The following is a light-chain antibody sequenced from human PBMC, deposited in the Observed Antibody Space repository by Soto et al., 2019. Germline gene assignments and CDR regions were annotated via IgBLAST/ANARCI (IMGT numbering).Light chain of an antibody. CDR2: KND. CDR1: SFNIGGNY. Sequence: QSVLTQPPSASGTPGQRVTISCLGNSFNIGGNYVYWYQQLPGTAPKLLIYKNDQRPSGVPDRFSASKSGTSASLAISGLRSEDEADYHCAAWDDSLSGPVFGGGTKLTVL. CDR3: AAWDDSLSGPV. V-gene: IGLV1-47*01. J-gene: IGLJ2*01.